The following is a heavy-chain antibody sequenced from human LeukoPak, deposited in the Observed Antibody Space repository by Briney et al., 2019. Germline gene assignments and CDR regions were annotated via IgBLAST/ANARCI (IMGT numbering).Heavy chain of an antibody. CDR2: IDHSGSP. CDR1: GGSITSGGSS. CDR3: ARGGYSSSWYGYFQH. D-gene: IGHD6-13*01. Sequence: SETLSLTCAVSGGSITSGGSSWTWIRQPPGKGLEWIGYIDHSGSPFYNPSLRSRVTISVDRSKNQFSLNLSSVTAADTAVYYCARGGYSSSWYGYFQHWGQGTLVTVSS. J-gene: IGHJ1*01. V-gene: IGHV4-30-2*01.